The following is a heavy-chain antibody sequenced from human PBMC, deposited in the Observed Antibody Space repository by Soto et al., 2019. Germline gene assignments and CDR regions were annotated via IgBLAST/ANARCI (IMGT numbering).Heavy chain of an antibody. V-gene: IGHV3-7*01. CDR3: AREETAWPLAYGLDV. D-gene: IGHD2-21*02. CDR1: GFAFWGDW. Sequence: PGGSLRLSCVASGFAFWGDWMSWVRQAPGKGLEWVANIKQDGSKAQYLESVRGRFTISRDNAKNSVSLQMDSLRAEDAAVYYCAREETAWPLAYGLDVWGQGTTVTVSS. CDR2: IKQDGSKA. J-gene: IGHJ6*02.